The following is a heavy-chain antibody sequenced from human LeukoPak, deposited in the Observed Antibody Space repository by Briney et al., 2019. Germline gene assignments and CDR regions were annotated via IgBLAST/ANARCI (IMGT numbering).Heavy chain of an antibody. CDR3: ARSGGY. CDR2: INHSGST. J-gene: IGHJ4*02. V-gene: IGHV4-34*01. D-gene: IGHD3-10*01. Sequence: SETLSLTCAVYGGSFSGYYWSWIRQPPGKGLEWIGEINHSGSTNYNPSLKSRVTISVDTSKNQFSLKLSSVTAADTAVYYCARSGGYWGQGTLVTVSS. CDR1: GGSFSGYY.